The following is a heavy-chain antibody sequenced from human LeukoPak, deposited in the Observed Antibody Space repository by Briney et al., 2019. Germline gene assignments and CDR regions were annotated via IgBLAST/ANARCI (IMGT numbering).Heavy chain of an antibody. J-gene: IGHJ4*02. Sequence: SETVSHTCTVSGGPMSSYFRGWIRQPPGKGLEWIGSIYHSRSTYYNASLKSRATISADTSKNQFSLKLSSVTAADTAVYYCARHRWMGVYDSGSYYVDYWGQGTLVTVSS. CDR3: ARHRWMGVYDSGSYYVDY. D-gene: IGHD3-10*01. CDR2: IYHSRST. CDR1: GGPMSSYF. V-gene: IGHV4-39*01.